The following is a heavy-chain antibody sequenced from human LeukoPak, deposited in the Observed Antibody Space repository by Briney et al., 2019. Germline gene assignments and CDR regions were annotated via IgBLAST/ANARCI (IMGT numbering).Heavy chain of an antibody. CDR3: ARDLIQLWFSGYYYGMDV. V-gene: IGHV3-33*01. CDR1: GFTFSSYG. Sequence: GGSLRLSCAASGFTFSSYGMHWVRQAPGKGLEWVAVIWYDGSNKYYADSVKGRFTISRDNSKNTLYLQMNSLRAEDTAVYYSARDLIQLWFSGYYYGMDVWGQGTTVTVSS. D-gene: IGHD5-18*01. CDR2: IWYDGSNK. J-gene: IGHJ6*02.